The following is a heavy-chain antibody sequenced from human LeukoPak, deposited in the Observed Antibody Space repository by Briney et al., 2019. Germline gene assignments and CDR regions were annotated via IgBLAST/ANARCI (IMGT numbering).Heavy chain of an antibody. CDR1: GFSVSGYW. D-gene: IGHD6-13*01. CDR2: INLDGSDR. V-gene: IGHV3-7*01. J-gene: IGHJ4*02. CDR3: GRVIAGAIDY. Sequence: GGSLRLSCAVSGFSVSGYWMTWVRQAPGKGLEWVANINLDGSDRFYVGFVKGRFTISRDNADNSLYLQMNSLRAEDTAVYYCGRVIAGAIDYWGQGTLVTVSS.